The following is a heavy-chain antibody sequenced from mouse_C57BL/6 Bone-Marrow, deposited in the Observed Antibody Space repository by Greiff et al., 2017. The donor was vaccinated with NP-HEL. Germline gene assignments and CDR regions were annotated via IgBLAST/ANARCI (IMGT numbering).Heavy chain of an antibody. J-gene: IGHJ4*01. CDR1: GFTFSDYY. V-gene: IGHV5-16*01. D-gene: IGHD2-4*01. CDR2: INYDGSST. CDR3: AREGGLRRRTYAMDY. Sequence: EVKLMESEGGLAQPGSSMKLSCTTSGFTFSDYYMVWVRQVPEKGLDWVANINYDGSSTYYLDSLKSRFIISRDNAKNILYLQMSRLKSEDTATYYCAREGGLRRRTYAMDYWGQGTSVTVSS.